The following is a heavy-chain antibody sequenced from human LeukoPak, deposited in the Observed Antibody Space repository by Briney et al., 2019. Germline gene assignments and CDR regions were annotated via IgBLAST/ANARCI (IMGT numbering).Heavy chain of an antibody. Sequence: PGGSLTLSCAASGFTFSSYAMRWVRQIPGKGLQWGSSIRCGGNNMQYADSVKGRFNISRDNSKNTLYLQMNSLRGEETAVYYCAKELFGAGNYYNGVFDFWGKGTMVTVSS. CDR2: IRCGGNNM. D-gene: IGHD3-10*01. J-gene: IGHJ4*02. V-gene: IGHV3-23*01. CDR3: AKELFGAGNYYNGVFDF. CDR1: GFTFSSYA.